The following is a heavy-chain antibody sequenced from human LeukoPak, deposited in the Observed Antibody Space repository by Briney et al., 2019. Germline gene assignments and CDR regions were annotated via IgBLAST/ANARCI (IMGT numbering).Heavy chain of an antibody. CDR3: ARGLYYYGSGSYYSRRWFDP. V-gene: IGHV4-34*01. CDR2: INHSGST. CDR1: GGSFSGYY. J-gene: IGHJ5*02. D-gene: IGHD3-10*01. Sequence: PSETLSLTCAVYGGSFSGYYWSWIRQPPGKGLEWIGEINHSGSTNYNPSLKSRVTISVDTSKNQFSLELSSVTAADTAVYYCARGLYYYGSGSYYSRRWFDPWGQGTLVTVSS.